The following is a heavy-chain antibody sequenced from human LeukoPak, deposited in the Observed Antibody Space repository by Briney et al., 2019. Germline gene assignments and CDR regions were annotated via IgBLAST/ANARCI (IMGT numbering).Heavy chain of an antibody. D-gene: IGHD1-26*01. CDR2: ISGSGDRT. Sequence: TGGSLRLSCAASGFTFSSYAMNWVRQAPGKGPEWVSAISGSGDRTYYADSVKGRFTISRDNSKNTLYLQMNSLRAEDTAVYYCAKDRNSGSYYWDYWGQGTLVTVSS. CDR1: GFTFSSYA. V-gene: IGHV3-23*01. J-gene: IGHJ4*02. CDR3: AKDRNSGSYYWDY.